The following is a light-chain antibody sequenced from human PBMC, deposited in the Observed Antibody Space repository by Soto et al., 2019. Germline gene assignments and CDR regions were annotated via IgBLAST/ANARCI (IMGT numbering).Light chain of an antibody. V-gene: IGLV2-23*01. CDR3: CSYAGGSTWV. CDR1: TSDVGSYSI. Sequence: QSALTQPASVSGSPGQSITISCTGTTSDVGSYSIVSWYQQHPDKAPKLIIYEGSKRPSGISDRFSGSKSGSTASLTISGLQADGEADYYCCSYAGGSTWVFGGGTKLTVL. CDR2: EGS. J-gene: IGLJ3*02.